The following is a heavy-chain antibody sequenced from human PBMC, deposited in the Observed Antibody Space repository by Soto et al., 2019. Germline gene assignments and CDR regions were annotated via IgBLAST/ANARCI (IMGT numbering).Heavy chain of an antibody. D-gene: IGHD5-12*01. CDR2: TYFRSKWYN. V-gene: IGHV6-1*01. Sequence: SQPLSVTCGISGDSVSSNTASWNWIRQSPSRGLEWLGRTYFRSKWYNDYAVSVKSRIIINPDTSNNQFSLQLNSVTPEDTAVYFCAKGDNLGPKTGYAFDPWGQGIMVTVSS. J-gene: IGHJ5*02. CDR3: AKGDNLGPKTGYAFDP. CDR1: GDSVSSNTAS.